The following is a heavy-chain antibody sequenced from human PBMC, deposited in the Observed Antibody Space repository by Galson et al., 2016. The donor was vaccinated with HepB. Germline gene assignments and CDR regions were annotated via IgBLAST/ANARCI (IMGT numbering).Heavy chain of an antibody. Sequence: TLSLTCAVSGGSISSSNWWSWVRQTPDKGLEWIGEISLSGSTNYNPSLQSRVTISLDTSKNQFSLKLRSVTAADTAMYYCAREATAGNYRLGFKSNWFDPWGQGTLVTVSS. J-gene: IGHJ5*02. CDR1: GGSISSSNW. CDR2: ISLSGST. CDR3: AREATAGNYRLGFKSNWFDP. V-gene: IGHV4-4*02. D-gene: IGHD3-16*02.